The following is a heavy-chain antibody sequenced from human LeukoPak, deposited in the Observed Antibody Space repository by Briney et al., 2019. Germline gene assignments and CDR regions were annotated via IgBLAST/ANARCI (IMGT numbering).Heavy chain of an antibody. CDR1: GFTFSSYA. V-gene: IGHV3-23*01. J-gene: IGHJ4*02. Sequence: GGSLRLSCAASGFTFSSYAMSWVRQAPGMGLEWVSAISSGGTIYYADSVKGRFTISRDNSKNTLYLHMNSLRAEDTAVYYCSKEAVAGVRNFDYWGQGTLVTVSS. CDR2: ISSGGTI. D-gene: IGHD6-19*01. CDR3: SKEAVAGVRNFDY.